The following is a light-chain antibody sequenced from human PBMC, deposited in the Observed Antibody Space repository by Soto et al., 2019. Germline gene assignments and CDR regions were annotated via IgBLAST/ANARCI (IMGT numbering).Light chain of an antibody. CDR2: DVN. Sequence: QSVLTQPRSVSGSPGQSVTISCTGTSSDVGGYNYVSWYQQHPGKAPQLIIYDVNRRPSGVPDRFSGSKSGNTASLTISGLQAEDEADYYCCSYAGSYTYVFGTGTKVTVL. CDR3: CSYAGSYTYV. CDR1: SSDVGGYNY. J-gene: IGLJ1*01. V-gene: IGLV2-11*01.